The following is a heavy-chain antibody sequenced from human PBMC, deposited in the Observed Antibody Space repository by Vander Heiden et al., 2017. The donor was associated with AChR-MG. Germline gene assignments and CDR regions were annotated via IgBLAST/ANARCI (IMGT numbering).Heavy chain of an antibody. CDR2: ISWNSGSI. Sequence: EVQLVESGGGLVQPGRSLRLSCAASGFTFDDYAMHWVRQAPGKGLGWVSGISWNSGSIGYADSVKGRFTISRDNAKNSLYLQMNSLRAEDTALYYCAKAVGGTLYWYFDLWGRGTLVTVSS. D-gene: IGHD2-15*01. CDR1: GFTFDDYA. V-gene: IGHV3-9*01. CDR3: AKAVGGTLYWYFDL. J-gene: IGHJ2*01.